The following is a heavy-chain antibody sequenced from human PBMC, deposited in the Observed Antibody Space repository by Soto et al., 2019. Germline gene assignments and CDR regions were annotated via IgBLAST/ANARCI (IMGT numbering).Heavy chain of an antibody. D-gene: IGHD2-21*02. Sequence: PGGSLRLSCAASGFTFSSYWMSWVRQAPGKGLEWVANVNQGGSEKYYVDSVKGRFTISRDNAKNSVYLQMNSLRAEDTAVYYCARRVVTATSYFDYWGQGTLVTVSS. J-gene: IGHJ4*02. CDR3: ARRVVTATSYFDY. V-gene: IGHV3-7*01. CDR1: GFTFSSYW. CDR2: VNQGGSEK.